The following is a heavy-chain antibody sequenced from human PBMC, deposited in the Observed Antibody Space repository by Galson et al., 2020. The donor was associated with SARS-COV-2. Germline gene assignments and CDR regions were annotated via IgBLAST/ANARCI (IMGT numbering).Heavy chain of an antibody. V-gene: IGHV4-61*02. CDR1: GGSISSGSYY. CDR2: IYTTGST. D-gene: IGHD3-10*01. J-gene: IGHJ2*01. CDR3: ARGTITEFHWYVDL. Sequence: SETLSLTCTVSGGSISSGSYYWSWIRQPAGKGLEWIGRIYTTGSTNYNPSLRSRLAISADTSQNQFSLNLSSVTAADTAVYYCARGTITEFHWYVDLWGRGTLVTVSS.